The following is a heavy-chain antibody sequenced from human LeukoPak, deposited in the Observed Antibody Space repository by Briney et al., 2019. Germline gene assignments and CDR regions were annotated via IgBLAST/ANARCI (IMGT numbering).Heavy chain of an antibody. D-gene: IGHD3-16*01. CDR1: GGSISSYY. J-gene: IGHJ6*03. Sequence: SETLSLTCTVSGGSISSYYWSWIRQPAGKGLEWIGRIYTSGSTNYNPSLKSRVTMSVDTSKNQFSLKLSSVTAADTAVYYCARGGMITFGGPPFRYYYDYMDVWGKGTTVTISS. CDR3: ARGGMITFGGPPFRYYYDYMDV. CDR2: IYTSGST. V-gene: IGHV4-4*07.